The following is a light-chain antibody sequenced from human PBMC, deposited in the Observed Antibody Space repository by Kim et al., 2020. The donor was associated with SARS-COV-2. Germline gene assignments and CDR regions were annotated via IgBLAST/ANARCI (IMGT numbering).Light chain of an antibody. J-gene: IGKJ1*01. Sequence: LSPGERATLACRASQSGTSNYLAWYQQKPGQAPWLLIYGASSRATGIPDRFSGSGSGTDFTLTISRVEPEDFAVYYCQQHSTSPTFGQGTKVDIK. CDR2: GAS. CDR1: QSGTSNY. V-gene: IGKV3-20*01. CDR3: QQHSTSPT.